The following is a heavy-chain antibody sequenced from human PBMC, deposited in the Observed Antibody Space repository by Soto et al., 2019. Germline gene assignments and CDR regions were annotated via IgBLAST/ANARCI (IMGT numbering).Heavy chain of an antibody. J-gene: IGHJ4*02. CDR2: IVVGSGNT. V-gene: IGHV1-58*01. Sequence: SVKVSCKASGFTFTSSAVQWVRQARGQRLEWIGWIVVGSGNTNYAQKFQERVTITRDMSTSTAYMELSSLRSEDTAVYYCAADGIVGATTTFDYWGQGTLVTVSS. CDR1: GFTFTSSA. CDR3: AADGIVGATTTFDY. D-gene: IGHD1-26*01.